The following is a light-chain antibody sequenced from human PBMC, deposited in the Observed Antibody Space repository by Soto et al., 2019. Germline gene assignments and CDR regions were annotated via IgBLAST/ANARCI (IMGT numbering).Light chain of an antibody. CDR2: NVN. Sequence: QSALTQVASVSGSPGQSITISCTGTSSDVGGRDFVSWYQQHPGKAPKLIIYNVNYRPSGVSDRFSGSKSGNTASLTISGLQADEEADYYCSSYTNTATVVFGGGTKVTVL. J-gene: IGLJ3*02. CDR1: SSDVGGRDF. CDR3: SSYTNTATVV. V-gene: IGLV2-14*03.